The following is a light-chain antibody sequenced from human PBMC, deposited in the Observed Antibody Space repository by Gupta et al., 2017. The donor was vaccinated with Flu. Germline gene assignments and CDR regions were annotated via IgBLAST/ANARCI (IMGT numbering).Light chain of an antibody. Sequence: GDRTSLSCRASQSLANNLAWFQQRPGQAPRLLIYGASTRDTAVPARLSGSGSGTDFTLTISSLQSEDFAVYYCKQYNNWPRTFGPGTKVEVK. V-gene: IGKV3-15*01. CDR2: GAS. J-gene: IGKJ1*01. CDR1: QSLANN. CDR3: KQYNNWPRT.